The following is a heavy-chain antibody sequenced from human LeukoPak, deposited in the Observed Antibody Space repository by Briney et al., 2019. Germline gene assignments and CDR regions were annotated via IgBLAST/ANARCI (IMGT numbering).Heavy chain of an antibody. CDR1: GFTFRSYS. CDR2: IDPSSTYI. CDR3: ARAPTVLVGYCSSSSCQADY. D-gene: IGHD2-2*01. Sequence: GGSLRLSCAASGFTFRSYSMNWVRQAPGKGLQWVSAIDPSSTYIYYADSVKGRFTISRDNAENSLYLQMNSLRVEDTAVYYCARAPTVLVGYCSSSSCQADYWGQGTLVTVSS. J-gene: IGHJ4*02. V-gene: IGHV3-21*01.